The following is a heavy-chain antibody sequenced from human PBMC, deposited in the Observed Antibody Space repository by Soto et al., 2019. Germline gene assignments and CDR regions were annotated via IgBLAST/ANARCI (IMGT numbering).Heavy chain of an antibody. V-gene: IGHV4-59*08. Sequence: QVQLQESGPGLVKPSETLSLTCTVSGGSIGTYYWSWIRQPPGKGLEWIGYIYYRGNTDYNPSLMSRVTIXPXTXXNQFSLKLSSVTAADTPVYYCASHPGYYDSLTGYTTYYFDYWGPGILVTVSS. CDR1: GGSIGTYY. CDR3: ASHPGYYDSLTGYTTYYFDY. J-gene: IGHJ4*02. CDR2: IYYRGNT. D-gene: IGHD3-9*01.